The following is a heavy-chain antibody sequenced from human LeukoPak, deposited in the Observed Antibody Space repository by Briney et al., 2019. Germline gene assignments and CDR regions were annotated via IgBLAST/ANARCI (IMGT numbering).Heavy chain of an antibody. CDR2: IHDNGDS. CDR3: ARDLVTGTKGFDI. V-gene: IGHV4-4*07. CDR1: GGSISNYF. Sequence: SETLSLTCTVSGGSISNYFWSWIRQPAGKGLEWIGRIHDNGDSNHNPSLKSRVTMSLDTSRHQVSLKLASVTAADTAVYYCARDLVTGTKGFDIWGQGTMVSVSS. D-gene: IGHD4-17*01. J-gene: IGHJ3*02.